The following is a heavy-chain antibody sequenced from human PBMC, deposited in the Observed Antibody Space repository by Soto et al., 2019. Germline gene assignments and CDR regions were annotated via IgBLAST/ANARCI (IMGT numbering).Heavy chain of an antibody. CDR3: ARVSGSYYYGMDV. CDR2: IYHSGST. D-gene: IGHD1-26*01. CDR1: GGTISSSNW. V-gene: IGHV4-4*02. J-gene: IGHJ6*02. Sequence: SETLSLTCAVSGGTISSSNWWSWVRQPPGKGLEWIGEIYHSGSTNYNPSLKSRVTISVDKSKNQFSLKLSSVTAADTAVYYCARVSGSYYYGMDVWGQGITVTVSS.